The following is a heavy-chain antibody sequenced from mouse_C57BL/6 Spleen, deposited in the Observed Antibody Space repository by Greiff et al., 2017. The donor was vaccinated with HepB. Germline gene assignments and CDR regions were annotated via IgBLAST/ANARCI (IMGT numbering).Heavy chain of an antibody. D-gene: IGHD2-4*01. V-gene: IGHV1-52*01. CDR3: ARGELRRNYAMEY. Sequence: QVQLQQPGAELVRPGSSVKLSCKASGYTFTSYWMQWVKQRPIQGLEWIGNIDPSDSETHYNQKFKDKATLTVDKSSSTAYMQHSSLTSEDSAVYYCARGELRRNYAMEYWGQGTSVTVSS. J-gene: IGHJ4*01. CDR2: IDPSDSET. CDR1: GYTFTSYW.